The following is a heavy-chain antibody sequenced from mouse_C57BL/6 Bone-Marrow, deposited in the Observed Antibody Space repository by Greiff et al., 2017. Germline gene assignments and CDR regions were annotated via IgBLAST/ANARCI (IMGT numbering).Heavy chain of an antibody. CDR2: ISSGGSYT. D-gene: IGHD1-1*01. CDR3: ARPIYYGSLDY. CDR1: GFTFSSYG. V-gene: IGHV5-6*01. Sequence: EVKLVESGGDLVKPGGSLKLSCAASGFTFSSYGMSWVRQTPDKRLEWVATISSGGSYTYYPDSVKGRFTISRDNAKNTLYLQMSSLKSEDTAMYYCARPIYYGSLDYWGQGTTLTVSS. J-gene: IGHJ2*01.